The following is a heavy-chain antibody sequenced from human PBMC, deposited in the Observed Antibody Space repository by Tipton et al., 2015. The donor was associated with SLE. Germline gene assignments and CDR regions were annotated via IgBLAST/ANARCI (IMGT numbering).Heavy chain of an antibody. D-gene: IGHD5-12*01. CDR2: ISYSGST. CDR1: GGSLSSGSYY. V-gene: IGHV4-61*01. J-gene: IGHJ3*02. Sequence: TLSLTCTVSGGSLSSGSYYWNWIRQHPGKGLEWIGYISYSGSTNYNPSHESRVIMSVDRSKNQFSLKLRSMTAADTAVYYCARYVGLGSGDYDDTFDIWGQGTMVTVSS. CDR3: ARYVGLGSGDYDDTFDI.